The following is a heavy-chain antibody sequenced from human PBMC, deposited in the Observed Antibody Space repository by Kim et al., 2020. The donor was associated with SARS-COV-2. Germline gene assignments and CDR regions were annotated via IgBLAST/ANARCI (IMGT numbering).Heavy chain of an antibody. D-gene: IGHD3-10*01. Sequence: SETLSLTCAVYGGSFSGYYWSWIRQPPGKGLEWIGEINHSGRTNYNPSLKSRVTISVDTSKNQFSLKLTSVTAADTAADYCARRLSNTSGWGSHYCDLWGQGILVTVSS. CDR3: ARRLSNTSGWGSHYCDL. CDR1: GGSFSGYY. V-gene: IGHV4-34*01. J-gene: IGHJ4*02. CDR2: INHSGRT.